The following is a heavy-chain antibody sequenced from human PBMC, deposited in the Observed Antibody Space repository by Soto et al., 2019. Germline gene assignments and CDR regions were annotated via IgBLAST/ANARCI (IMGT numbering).Heavy chain of an antibody. CDR1: KNTLTELT. D-gene: IGHD2-2*03. CDR3: ARVDSYYGMDV. J-gene: IGHJ6*02. Sequence: ASVKVSCKVPKNTLTELTIDWLRQAPGKGLEWMGRSAPEEGEPIYPQKLQGRVTMTADPSTSTAYMELRSLRSDDTAVYYCARVDSYYGMDVWGQGTTVTVSS. V-gene: IGHV1-24*01. CDR2: SAPEEGEP.